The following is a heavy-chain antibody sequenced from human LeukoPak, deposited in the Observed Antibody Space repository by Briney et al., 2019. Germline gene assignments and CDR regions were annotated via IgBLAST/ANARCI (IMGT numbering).Heavy chain of an antibody. CDR1: GFTFSGSA. CDR2: IRSKSNDYAT. Sequence: GGSLRLSCAASGFTFSGSAMHWVRQASGKGLEWVGRIRSKSNDYATAYAASVNGRFNISRDDSKNMVYLQMNSLKTEDTAVYYCTRLYCGGGYCYYFDYWGQGTLVTVSS. CDR3: TRLYCGGGYCYYFDY. J-gene: IGHJ4*02. V-gene: IGHV3-73*01. D-gene: IGHD2-21*01.